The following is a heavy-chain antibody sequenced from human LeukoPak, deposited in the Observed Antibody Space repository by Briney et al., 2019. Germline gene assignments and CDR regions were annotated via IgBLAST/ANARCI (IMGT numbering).Heavy chain of an antibody. CDR3: AKDSGSYYSWQSGTLDY. D-gene: IGHD1-26*01. CDR1: GFTFSSSA. CDR2: IDHSGGST. Sequence: GGSLRLSCAATGFTFSSSAMSWVRQAPGKGPEWVSSIDHSGGSTYFVDSVKGRFTISRDNSKNTLYLQMNSLRAEDTAVYYCAKDSGSYYSWQSGTLDYWGQGTLVTVSS. V-gene: IGHV3-23*01. J-gene: IGHJ4*02.